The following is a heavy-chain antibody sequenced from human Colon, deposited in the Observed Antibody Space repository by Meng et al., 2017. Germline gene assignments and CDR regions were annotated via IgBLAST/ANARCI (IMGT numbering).Heavy chain of an antibody. V-gene: IGHV2-5*02. CDR1: GPSLTTSGGG. CDR3: FHSSDHLIYASS. CDR2: VYWDGDS. Sequence: QLRMKTSGRTLMTHTKTLLMTCSFSGPSLTTSGGGVGWLRQPPVKALEWLALVYWDGDSRYRPSLRNRLTITKDTSRNQVVLTMTNVDPVDTGTYFCFHSSDHLIYASSWGQGTLVTVFS. J-gene: IGHJ5*02. D-gene: IGHD3/OR15-3a*01.